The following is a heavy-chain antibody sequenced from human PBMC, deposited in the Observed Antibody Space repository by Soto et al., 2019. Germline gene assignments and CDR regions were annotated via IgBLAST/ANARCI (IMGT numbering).Heavy chain of an antibody. D-gene: IGHD4-17*01. Sequence: VQLLESGGGLVQPGGSLRLACTASGFTFNHYAMSWVRQAPGKGPEWVSAVSGRGGSTKYADSVKGRFIISRDNSNSTLSLQMASLRGEDTAVYYRAKDSTVTTSLSFCCFGFDVWGQGTTVTVSS. J-gene: IGHJ6*02. V-gene: IGHV3-23*01. CDR2: VSGRGGST. CDR3: AKDSTVTTSLSFCCFGFDV. CDR1: GFTFNHYA.